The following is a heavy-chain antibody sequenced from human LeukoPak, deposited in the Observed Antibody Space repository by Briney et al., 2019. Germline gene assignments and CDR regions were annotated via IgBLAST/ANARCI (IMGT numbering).Heavy chain of an antibody. D-gene: IGHD1-14*01. J-gene: IGHJ4*02. Sequence: GGSLRLSCAASGFTFSSYAMHWVRQAPGKGLEWVAVISYDGSNKYYADSVKGRFTISRDNSKNTLYLQMNSLRAEDTAVYYCTGSYFDYWGQGTLVTVSS. CDR1: GFTFSSYA. CDR3: TGSYFDY. CDR2: ISYDGSNK. V-gene: IGHV3-30-3*01.